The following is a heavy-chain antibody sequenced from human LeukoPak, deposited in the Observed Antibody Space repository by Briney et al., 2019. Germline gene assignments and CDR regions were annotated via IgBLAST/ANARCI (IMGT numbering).Heavy chain of an antibody. J-gene: IGHJ6*03. CDR3: ARVTAVAGNYYYYMDV. V-gene: IGHV4-4*07. CDR2: IYTSGST. D-gene: IGHD6-19*01. CDR1: GGSISSYY. Sequence: PSETLSLTCTVSGGSISSYYWSWIRQPAGKGLEWIGRIYTSGSTNYNPSLKSRVTMSVDTSKNQFSLKLSSVTAADTAVYYCARVTAVAGNYYYYMDVWGKGTTVTISS.